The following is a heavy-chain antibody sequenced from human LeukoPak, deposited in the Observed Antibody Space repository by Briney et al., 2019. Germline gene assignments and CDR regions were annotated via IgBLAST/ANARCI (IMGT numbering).Heavy chain of an antibody. CDR2: ISYDGSNK. CDR1: GFTFSSYA. V-gene: IGHV3-30-3*01. CDR3: ARDPAAYDFWSGHMDV. Sequence: PGGSLRLSCEASGFTFSSYAMHWVRQAPGKGLEWVAVISYDGSNKYYADSVKGRFTISRDNSKNTLYLQMNSLRAEDTAVYYCARDPAAYDFWSGHMDVWGQGTTVTVSS. J-gene: IGHJ6*02. D-gene: IGHD3-3*01.